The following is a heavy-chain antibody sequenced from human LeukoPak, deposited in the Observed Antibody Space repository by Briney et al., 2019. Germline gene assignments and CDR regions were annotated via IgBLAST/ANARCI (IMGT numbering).Heavy chain of an antibody. CDR3: ARVPSYYDIFSGYYYYYMDV. V-gene: IGHV3-30*02. CDR2: IRFDGSHK. D-gene: IGHD3-9*01. J-gene: IGHJ6*03. CDR1: EFTFSNYD. Sequence: GGSLRLSCAAFEFTFSNYDMHWVRQAPGKGLEWVSLIRFDGSHKYYADSVKGRFTISRDNAKNSLYLQMNSLRAEDTAVYYCARVPSYYDIFSGYYYYYMDVWGKGTTVTVSS.